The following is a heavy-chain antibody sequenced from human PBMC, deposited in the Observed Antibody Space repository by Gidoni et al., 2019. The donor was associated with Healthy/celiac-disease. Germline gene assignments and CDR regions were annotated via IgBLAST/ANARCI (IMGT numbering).Heavy chain of an antibody. V-gene: IGHV3-9*01. CDR3: AKDTGYYYDGGGLYNWFDP. CDR2: MSWNSGSI. J-gene: IGHJ5*02. Sequence: EVQLVQSGGGLVQPGRSLRLSCAASGFTFAAYAIHWVRQAPGKGLEWVSGMSWNSGSIGYADSVKGRLTISRDKANNALYLQMNSLRAEDTALYYCAKDTGYYYDGGGLYNWFDPWGQGTLVTVSS. CDR1: GFTFAAYA. D-gene: IGHD3-22*01.